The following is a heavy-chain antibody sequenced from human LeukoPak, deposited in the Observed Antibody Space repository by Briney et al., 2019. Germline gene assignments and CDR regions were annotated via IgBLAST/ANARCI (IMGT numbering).Heavy chain of an antibody. CDR1: GGTFSSYA. CDR3: ARLDTAMPMAYFDY. CDR2: IIPIFGTA. D-gene: IGHD5-18*01. V-gene: IGHV1-69*05. J-gene: IGHJ4*02. Sequence: ASVKVSCKASGGTFSSYAISWVRQAPGQGLEWMGGIIPIFGTANYAQKFQGRVTITTDESTSTAYMELSSLRSEDTAVYHCARLDTAMPMAYFDYWGQGTLVTVSS.